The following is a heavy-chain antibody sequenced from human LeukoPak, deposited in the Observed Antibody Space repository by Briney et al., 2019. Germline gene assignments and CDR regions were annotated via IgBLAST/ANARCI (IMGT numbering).Heavy chain of an antibody. CDR3: AKALDYGPFDC. J-gene: IGHJ4*02. V-gene: IGHV3-23*01. D-gene: IGHD3-10*01. CDR2: VSGSGANT. CDR1: GFTFSSCA. Sequence: GGSLRLSCAASGFTFSSCAMTWVRQAPGRGLEWVSAVSGSGANTHYADSVKGRFTISRDNSKNTLYLQMNSLRAEDTAVYYCAKALDYGPFDCWGQGTLVIVSS.